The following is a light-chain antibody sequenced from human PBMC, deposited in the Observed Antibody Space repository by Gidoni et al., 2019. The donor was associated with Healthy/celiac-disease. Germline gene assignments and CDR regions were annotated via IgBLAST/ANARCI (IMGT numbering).Light chain of an antibody. CDR3: SSYTSSSTLYH. J-gene: IGLJ1*01. Sequence: QSALTQPASVSGSPGQSITISCTGTSSDFGGYNYVSWYQQHPGKAPKLMIYDVSNRPSGVSNRFSGSKSGNTASLTIAGLQAEDEADYYCSSYTSSSTLYHFGTGTKVTVL. CDR1: SSDFGGYNY. CDR2: DVS. V-gene: IGLV2-14*03.